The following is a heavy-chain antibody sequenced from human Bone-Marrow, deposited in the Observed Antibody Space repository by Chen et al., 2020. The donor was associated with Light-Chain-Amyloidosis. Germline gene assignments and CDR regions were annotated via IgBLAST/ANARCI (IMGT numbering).Heavy chain of an antibody. V-gene: IGHV3-30*18. Sequence: VQLVESGGGLVQPGGSLRLSCAASGFIFSNYDIHWVRQAPGKGLEWVALISYDGNNTYYVDSVKGRFTISRDNSKNTLYLQMSSLRPEDTAVYYCAKDRRPYDILTRYYSGFYYYYYGMDVWGQGTSVTVS. D-gene: IGHD3-9*01. CDR2: ISYDGNNT. J-gene: IGHJ6*02. CDR3: AKDRRPYDILTRYYSGFYYYYYGMDV. CDR1: GFIFSNYD.